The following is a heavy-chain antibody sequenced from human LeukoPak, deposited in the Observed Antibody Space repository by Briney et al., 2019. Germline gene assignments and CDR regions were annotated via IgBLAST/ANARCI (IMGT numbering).Heavy chain of an antibody. V-gene: IGHV3-21*01. CDR1: GFTFSSYR. J-gene: IGHJ4*02. Sequence: GGSLRLSCAASGFTFSSYRMNWVRQAPGRGLEWVSSISSSSSYIYYADTVKGRFTISRDNAKNSLYLQMNSLRAEDTAVYYCAGYDYVGGSYRDDYWGQGALVTVSS. CDR2: ISSSSSYI. D-gene: IGHD3-16*02. CDR3: AGYDYVGGSYRDDY.